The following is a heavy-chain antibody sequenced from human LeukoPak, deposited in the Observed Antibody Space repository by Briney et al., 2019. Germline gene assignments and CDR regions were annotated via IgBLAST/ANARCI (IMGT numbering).Heavy chain of an antibody. CDR3: AREREGIVVPAAPTYFDY. Sequence: SQAPSLTCTVCPGSSSSYDWGSIRQPAGKGLWSNGRTYTSGSTNYNPSLKSRVTMSVDTSKNQFSLKLSSVTAADTAVYYCAREREGIVVPAAPTYFDYWGQGTLVTVSS. J-gene: IGHJ4*02. D-gene: IGHD2-2*01. CDR1: PGSSSSYD. CDR2: TYTSGST. V-gene: IGHV4-4*07.